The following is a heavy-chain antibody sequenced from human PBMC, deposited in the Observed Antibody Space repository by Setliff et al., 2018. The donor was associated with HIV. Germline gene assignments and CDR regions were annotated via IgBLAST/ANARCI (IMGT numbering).Heavy chain of an antibody. CDR3: ATNPEMATINYYDYYMGV. V-gene: IGHV1-69*13. D-gene: IGHD5-12*01. Sequence: SVKVSCKASGGTFRTFGISWVRQAPGQGLEWMGGSIPIFGTAKYAQKFQGRVTITADESTSTAYMELSSLRSEDTAVYYCATNPEMATINYYDYYMGVWGKGTTVTVSS. J-gene: IGHJ6*03. CDR1: GGTFRTFG. CDR2: SIPIFGTA.